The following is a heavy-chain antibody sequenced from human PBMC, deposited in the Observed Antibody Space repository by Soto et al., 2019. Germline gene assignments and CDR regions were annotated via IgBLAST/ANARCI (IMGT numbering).Heavy chain of an antibody. Sequence: PGGSLRLSCAASGFTFSSYGMHWVRQAPGKGLGWVAVISYDGSNKYYADSVKGRFTISRDNSKNTLYLQMNSLRAEDTAVYYCAKEQGGDFWSGYPGGMDVWGQGTTVTVSS. CDR1: GFTFSSYG. J-gene: IGHJ6*02. CDR2: ISYDGSNK. CDR3: AKEQGGDFWSGYPGGMDV. D-gene: IGHD3-3*01. V-gene: IGHV3-30*18.